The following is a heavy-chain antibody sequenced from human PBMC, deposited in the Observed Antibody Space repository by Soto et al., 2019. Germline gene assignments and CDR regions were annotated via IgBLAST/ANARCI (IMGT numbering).Heavy chain of an antibody. CDR2: ISYDGSNK. Sequence: GGSLRLSCAASGFTFSSYGMHWVRQAPGKGLEWVAVISYDGSNKYYADSVKGRFTISRDNSKNTLYLQMNSLRAEDTAVYYCAKVGRYSSSWSDYYYYGMDVWGQGTTVTVSS. CDR3: AKVGRYSSSWSDYYYYGMDV. D-gene: IGHD6-13*01. J-gene: IGHJ6*02. CDR1: GFTFSSYG. V-gene: IGHV3-30*18.